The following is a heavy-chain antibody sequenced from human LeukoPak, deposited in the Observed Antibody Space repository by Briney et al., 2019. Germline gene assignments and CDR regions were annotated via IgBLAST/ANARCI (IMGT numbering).Heavy chain of an antibody. CDR1: GGSISSGGYS. V-gene: IGHV4-30-2*01. Sequence: PSQTLSLTCAVSGGSISSGGYSWSWIRQPPGKGLEWIGEINHSGSTNYNPSLKSRVTISVDTSKNQFSLKLSSVTAADTAVYYCARVKGYSSSQRVYYFDYWGQGTLVTVSS. CDR2: INHSGST. CDR3: ARVKGYSSSQRVYYFDY. D-gene: IGHD6-13*01. J-gene: IGHJ4*02.